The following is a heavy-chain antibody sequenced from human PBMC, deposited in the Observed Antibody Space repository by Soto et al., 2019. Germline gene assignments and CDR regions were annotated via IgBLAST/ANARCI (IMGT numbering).Heavy chain of an antibody. CDR2: IIPIFGTA. J-gene: IGHJ6*02. CDR1: GGTFSSYA. V-gene: IGHV1-69*12. D-gene: IGHD3-16*01. CDR3: AVLEMATTGGVYGMDV. Sequence: QVPLVQSGAEVKKPGSSVKVSCKASGGTFSSYAISWVRQAPGQGLEWMGGIIPIFGTANYAQKFQGRVTITADESTSTAYMELSSLRSEDTAVYYCAVLEMATTGGVYGMDVWGQGTTVTVSS.